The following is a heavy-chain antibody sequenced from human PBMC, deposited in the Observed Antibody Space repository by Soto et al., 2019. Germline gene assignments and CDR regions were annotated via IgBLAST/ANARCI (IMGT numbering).Heavy chain of an antibody. Sequence: EVQLLESGGGFVQPGESLRLSCAASGFTFSLSAMSWVRQAPGRGLDWVSSLSGGGSTTDYADSVKGRFTISRDNSKNKVHLQMNSLRAEDTAVYYCAKGTEYDILTGCDYWGQGALVTVSS. V-gene: IGHV3-23*01. CDR1: GFTFSLSA. CDR2: LSGGGSTT. D-gene: IGHD3-9*01. CDR3: AKGTEYDILTGCDY. J-gene: IGHJ4*02.